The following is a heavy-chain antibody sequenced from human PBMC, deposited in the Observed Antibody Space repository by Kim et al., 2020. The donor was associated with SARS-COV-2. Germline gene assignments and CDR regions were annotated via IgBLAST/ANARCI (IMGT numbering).Heavy chain of an antibody. V-gene: IGHV3-30*01. CDR2: GRNK. Sequence: GRNKYYAESVEGRFTISRDNSKNTLYMQINRLGAEDTAVYYCARPEPSRWGQGTLVTVSS. D-gene: IGHD5-12*01. J-gene: IGHJ4*02. CDR3: ARPEPSR.